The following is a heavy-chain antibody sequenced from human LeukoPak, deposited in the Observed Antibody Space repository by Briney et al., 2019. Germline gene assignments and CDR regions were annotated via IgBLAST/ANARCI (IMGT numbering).Heavy chain of an antibody. D-gene: IGHD5-12*01. CDR3: ARGDSGYDSYYYYYYYMDV. V-gene: IGHV4-34*01. CDR2: INHSGST. Sequence: PSETLSLTCAVYGGSFSGYYWSWIRQPPGKGLEWIGEINHSGSTNYNPSLKSRVTISVDTSKNQFSLKLSSVTAADTAVYYCARGDSGYDSYYYYYYYMDVWGKGTTVTVSS. J-gene: IGHJ6*03. CDR1: GGSFSGYY.